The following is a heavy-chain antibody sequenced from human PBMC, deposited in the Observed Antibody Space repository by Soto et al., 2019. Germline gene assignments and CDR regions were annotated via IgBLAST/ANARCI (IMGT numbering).Heavy chain of an antibody. J-gene: IGHJ4*02. CDR1: GYTFTNYG. Sequence: QFQLVQSGAEVKKHGASVKVSCKASGYTFTNYGISWVRQAPGQWLEWMGWISAYHGKTNYAQNLQGKVTMTTDTSTNTANMELRSPRSDDTAVYYCARAYYYDSSGYYPGDYWGQGTLVTASS. CDR2: ISAYHGKT. V-gene: IGHV1-18*01. D-gene: IGHD3-22*01. CDR3: ARAYYYDSSGYYPGDY.